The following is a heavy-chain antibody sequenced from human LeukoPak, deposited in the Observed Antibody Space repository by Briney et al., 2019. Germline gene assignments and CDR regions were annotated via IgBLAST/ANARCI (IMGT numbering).Heavy chain of an antibody. CDR2: IYSGGST. CDR1: GFTVSSNY. D-gene: IGHD6-19*01. V-gene: IGHV3-66*01. CDR3: ASSGIAVAHFDY. J-gene: IGHJ4*02. Sequence: GGSLRLSCAASGFTVSSNYMSWVRQAPGKGLEWVSVIYSGGSTYYADSVKGRFTISRDNSKNTLYLQMNSLRAEDTAVYYCASSGIAVAHFDYWGQGTLVTVSS.